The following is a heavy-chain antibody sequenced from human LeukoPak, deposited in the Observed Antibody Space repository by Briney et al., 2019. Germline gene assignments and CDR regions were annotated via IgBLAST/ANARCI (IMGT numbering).Heavy chain of an antibody. V-gene: IGHV4-39*01. CDR1: GGSISSSSYY. CDR2: IYYSGGT. J-gene: IGHJ4*02. CDR3: ARWNGDFDY. Sequence: ASETLSLTCTVSGGSISSSSYYWGWIRQPPGKGLEWIGSIYYSGGTYYNPSLKSRVTISVDTSKNQFSLKLSSVTAADTAVYYCARWNGDFDYWGQGTLVTVSS. D-gene: IGHD1-1*01.